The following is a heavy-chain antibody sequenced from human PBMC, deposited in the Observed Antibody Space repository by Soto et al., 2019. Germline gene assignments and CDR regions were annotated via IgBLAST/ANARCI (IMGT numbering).Heavy chain of an antibody. CDR2: IKSKTDGGTT. V-gene: IGHV3-15*01. CDR3: TIRTYYYIFDP. Sequence: EVQLVESGGGLVKPGGSLRLSCAASGFTFSNAWMSWVRQAPGKGLEWVGRIKSKTDGGTTDYAAPVKGRFTISRDDSKNTLYLQMNSLKTEDTAVYYCTIRTYYYIFDPWGQGTLVTVSS. CDR1: GFTFSNAW. J-gene: IGHJ5*02. D-gene: IGHD3-9*01.